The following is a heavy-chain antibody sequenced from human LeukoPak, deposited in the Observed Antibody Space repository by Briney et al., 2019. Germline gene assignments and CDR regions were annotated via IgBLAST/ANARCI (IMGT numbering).Heavy chain of an antibody. CDR2: IYPGDSDT. CDR1: GYSFTDYW. CDR3: ARHDHYYAMDV. J-gene: IGHJ6*02. V-gene: IGHV5-51*01. Sequence: GESLKISCKGSGYSFTDYWIGWVRQMPGRGLESMGIIYPGDSDTRYSPSLQGQVTISADKSISTAYLQWSSLKASDTAIYYCARHDHYYAMDVWGQGTTVTVSS.